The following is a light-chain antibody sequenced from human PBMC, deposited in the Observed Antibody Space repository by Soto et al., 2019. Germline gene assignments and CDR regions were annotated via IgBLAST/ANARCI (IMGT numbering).Light chain of an antibody. CDR1: QSVSNNY. V-gene: IGKV3-20*01. J-gene: IGKJ1*01. Sequence: EIVLTQSPGTLSLSPGERATLPCRASQSVSNNYLAWYQQKPGQAPRLIIYGASNRATGIPDRFSGSGSGTDFTLTISSLQSEDFAVYYCQQYNNWPRTFGQGTKVDIK. CDR2: GAS. CDR3: QQYNNWPRT.